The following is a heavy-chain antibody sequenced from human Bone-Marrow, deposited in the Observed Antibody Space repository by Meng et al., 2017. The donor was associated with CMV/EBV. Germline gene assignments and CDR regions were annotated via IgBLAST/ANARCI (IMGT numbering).Heavy chain of an antibody. V-gene: IGHV1-18*01. CDR3: ARDWEPYDVVTGYHYLDY. D-gene: IGHD3-9*01. Sequence: ASVKVSCKASGYTFTSYGISWVRQAPGQGPEWMAWSSNYNGNRKYAQKFLGRVTMTTDTSTSTAYMELRSLRSDDTAVYYCARDWEPYDVVTGYHYLDYWGQGTLVTVYS. CDR1: GYTFTSYG. J-gene: IGHJ4*02. CDR2: SSNYNGNR.